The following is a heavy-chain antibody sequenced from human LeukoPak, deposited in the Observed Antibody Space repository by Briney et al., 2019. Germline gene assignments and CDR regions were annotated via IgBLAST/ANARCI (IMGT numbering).Heavy chain of an antibody. CDR1: GFTLSSSG. V-gene: IGHV3-30*19. J-gene: IGHJ4*02. CDR3: ASLNGNLFDY. Sequence: GGSLRLSCAASGFTLSSSGMHWVRQAPGKGLEWVAVISYDGSNKYYADSVKGRFTISRDNSKNTLYLQMNSLRAEDTAVYYCASLNGNLFDYWGQGTLVTVSS. D-gene: IGHD4-23*01. CDR2: ISYDGSNK.